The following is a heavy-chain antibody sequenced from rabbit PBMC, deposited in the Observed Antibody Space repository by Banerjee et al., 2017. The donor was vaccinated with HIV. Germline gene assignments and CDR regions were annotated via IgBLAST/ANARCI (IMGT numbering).Heavy chain of an antibody. CDR1: GFTISSSYW. J-gene: IGHJ4*01. Sequence: QEQLEESGGDLVKPEGSLTLTCTASGFTISSSYWICWVRQAPGKGLEWIACIYGGSDATRYAYWAKGRFSISKTSSTTVTLQMPSLTAADTATYFCARASRSGNWDSDLWGPGTLVTVS. D-gene: IGHD1-1*01. V-gene: IGHV1S45*01. CDR3: ARASRSGNWDSDL. CDR2: IYGGSDAT.